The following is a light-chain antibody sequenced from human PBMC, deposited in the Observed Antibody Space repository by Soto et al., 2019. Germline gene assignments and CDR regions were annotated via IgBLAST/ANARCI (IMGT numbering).Light chain of an antibody. CDR3: QQRSNWPIT. CDR2: DSS. V-gene: IGKV3-11*01. Sequence: EIVLTHSPATLSLSPWEIATLSCRASQSVGSSLAWYQQKPGQAPRLLINDSSNRATGIPARFSGSGSGTDFTLTISSLEPEDFAVYYCQQRSNWPITFGQGTRLEIK. J-gene: IGKJ5*01. CDR1: QSVGSS.